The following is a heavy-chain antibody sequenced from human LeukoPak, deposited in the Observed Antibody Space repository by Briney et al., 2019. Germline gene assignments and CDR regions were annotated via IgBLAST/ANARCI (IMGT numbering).Heavy chain of an antibody. D-gene: IGHD3-10*02. Sequence: AGGSLRLSCAASGFTFSSYEMTGSARLQGRGWSGFISSSGSTIYYADSVKGRFTISRDNAKNSLYLQMNSLRAEDTAVYYCAELGVTMIGGVWGKGTTVTISS. CDR2: ISSSGSTI. J-gene: IGHJ6*04. CDR1: GFTFSSYE. V-gene: IGHV3-48*03. CDR3: AELGVTMIGGV.